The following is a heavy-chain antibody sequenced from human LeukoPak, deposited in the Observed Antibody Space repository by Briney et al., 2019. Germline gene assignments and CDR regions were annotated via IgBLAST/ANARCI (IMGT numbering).Heavy chain of an antibody. J-gene: IGHJ4*02. V-gene: IGHV3-9*01. CDR2: ISWNSGSI. D-gene: IGHD6-13*01. CDR3: AKDKRRYSSSSLVDY. CDR1: GFTFNDYA. Sequence: PGRSLRLSCAASGFTFNDYAMHWVRQAPGKGLEWVSGISWNSGSIDYADSVKGRFTISRDNPNHSLYLQMNSLRAEDTALYYCAKDKRRYSSSSLVDYWGQGTLVTVSS.